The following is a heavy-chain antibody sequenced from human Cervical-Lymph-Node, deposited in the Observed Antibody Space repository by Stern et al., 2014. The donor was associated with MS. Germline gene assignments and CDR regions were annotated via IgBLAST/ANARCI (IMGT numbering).Heavy chain of an antibody. CDR1: GFTFSTYA. CDR2: VSYYGTQR. V-gene: IGHV3-30-3*01. J-gene: IGHJ4*02. D-gene: IGHD3-10*01. Sequence: MQLVESGGGVVQPGRSLSLSCVASGFTFSTYAMHWVRQAPGKGLEWVAFVSYYGTQRNSTDSVKARFTISRDNSKNTLYLHMNSLRDEDTAVYFCARGGRGVGLEYWGQGALVTVSS. CDR3: ARGGRGVGLEY.